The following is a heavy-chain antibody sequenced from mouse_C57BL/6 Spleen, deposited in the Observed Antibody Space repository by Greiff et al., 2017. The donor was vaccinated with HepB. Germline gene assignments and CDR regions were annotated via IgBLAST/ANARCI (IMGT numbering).Heavy chain of an antibody. CDR2: FYPGSGSI. Sequence: QVQLQQSGAELVKPGASVKLSCKASGYTFTEYTIHWVKQRSGQGLEWIGWFYPGSGSIKYNEKFKDKATLTADKSSSTVYMELSRLTSEDSAVYFCAGHEEGYYGSSSYYFDYWGQGTTLTVSS. J-gene: IGHJ2*01. V-gene: IGHV1-62-2*01. D-gene: IGHD1-1*01. CDR3: AGHEEGYYGSSSYYFDY. CDR1: GYTFTEYT.